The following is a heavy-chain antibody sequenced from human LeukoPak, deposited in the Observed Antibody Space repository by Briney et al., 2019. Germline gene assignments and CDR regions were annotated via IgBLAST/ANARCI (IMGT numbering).Heavy chain of an antibody. CDR2: IHSDGNST. J-gene: IGHJ6*03. V-gene: IGHV3-74*01. Sequence: GSLRLSCAASGFAFSSYWMHWVRQAPGKGLVWVSRIHSDGNSTTYADSVKGRFTISRDNAKSSLYLQMNSLRAEDTAFYYCVRLVVIDFYYYYMDVWGQGTTVTVSS. CDR3: VRLVVIDFYYYYMDV. D-gene: IGHD3-16*02. CDR1: GFAFSSYW.